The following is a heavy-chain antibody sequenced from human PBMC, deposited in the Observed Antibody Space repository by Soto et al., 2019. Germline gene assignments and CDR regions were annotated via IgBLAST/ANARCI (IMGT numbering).Heavy chain of an antibody. CDR2: IKMDASEK. CDR3: AKAYRTGITMVRGVTPPWFDP. Sequence: GGSLRLSCAASGFTFGSYWMSWVRQAPGKGLEWLATIKMDASEKKYVDSVKGRFTISRDNSKNTLYLQMNSLRAEDTAVYYCAKAYRTGITMVRGVTPPWFDPWGQGTLVTVSS. J-gene: IGHJ5*02. V-gene: IGHV3-7*01. CDR1: GFTFGSYW. D-gene: IGHD3-10*01.